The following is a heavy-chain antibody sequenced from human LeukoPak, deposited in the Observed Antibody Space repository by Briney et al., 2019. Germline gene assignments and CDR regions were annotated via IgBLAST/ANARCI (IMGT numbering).Heavy chain of an antibody. CDR2: ISSSGTYT. Sequence: KPGGSLRLSCAASGFTFSSYSMNWVRQAPGKGLEWVSRISSSGTYTDYTDSVKGRFTISRDNAKNSLYLQMNSLRAEDTALYFCARGVGYCGSSRCSPGYYMDVWGQGTTVTVFS. J-gene: IGHJ6*03. V-gene: IGHV3-21*01. CDR3: ARGVGYCGSSRCSPGYYMDV. D-gene: IGHD2-15*01. CDR1: GFTFSSYS.